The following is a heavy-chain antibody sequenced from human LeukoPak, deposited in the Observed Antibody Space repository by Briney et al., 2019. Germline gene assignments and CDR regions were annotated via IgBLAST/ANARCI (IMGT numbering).Heavy chain of an antibody. V-gene: IGHV3-7*01. Sequence: PGGSVRLSCAASGYTFSNYWMSWVRQAPGKGLEWVANINQDGSEKLYVDSMKGRFIISRDNAKNPLYLQVNSLRAEDAAVYYCARDRSGTRGSDYWGQGTLVTVFS. J-gene: IGHJ4*02. CDR3: ARDRSGTRGSDY. CDR2: INQDGSEK. D-gene: IGHD1-1*01. CDR1: GYTFSNYW.